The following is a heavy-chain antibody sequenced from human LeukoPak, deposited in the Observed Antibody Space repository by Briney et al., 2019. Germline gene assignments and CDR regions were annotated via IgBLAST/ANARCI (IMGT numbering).Heavy chain of an antibody. CDR2: IGGSGGST. Sequence: GGSLRLSCVASGFIFSNYAMSWVRQAPGKGLEWVSAIGGSGGSTLYADSVKGRFTISRDNSRKTLYLQMNSLRAEDTAVYYCAKTGGHYYDSSASYYPDYWGQGTLVTVSS. CDR1: GFIFSNYA. CDR3: AKTGGHYYDSSASYYPDY. J-gene: IGHJ4*02. V-gene: IGHV3-23*01. D-gene: IGHD3-22*01.